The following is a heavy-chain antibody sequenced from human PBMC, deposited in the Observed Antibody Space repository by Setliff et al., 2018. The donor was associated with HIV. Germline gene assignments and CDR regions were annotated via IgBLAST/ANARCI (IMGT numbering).Heavy chain of an antibody. V-gene: IGHV3-15*01. CDR2: IKSKTDGGTA. CDR3: STTASNGYPWALDI. J-gene: IGHJ3*02. D-gene: IGHD3-22*01. Sequence: LTCAVSGYSISSGYYWGWIRQPPGKGLEWVGRIKSKTDGGTADYAAPVKGRFTISRDDSKNTLYLQMNSLKTEDTAVYYCSTTASNGYPWALDIWGQGTMLTVSS. CDR1: GYSISSGYY.